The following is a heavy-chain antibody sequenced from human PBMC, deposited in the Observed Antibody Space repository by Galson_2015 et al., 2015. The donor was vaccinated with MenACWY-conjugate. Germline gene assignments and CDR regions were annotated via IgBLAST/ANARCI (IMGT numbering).Heavy chain of an antibody. Sequence: ETLSLTCTVSGGSINSYYWSWIRQPPGPGLEWIGYMYYSGSANYNPSLKSRVTISVDTSKNQFSLTMTSVTAADTAVYYCARGVNLASMAGYWGQGTLVTVSS. D-gene: IGHD3-3*02. J-gene: IGHJ4*02. CDR1: GGSINSYY. CDR3: ARGVNLASMAGY. V-gene: IGHV4-59*01. CDR2: MYYSGSA.